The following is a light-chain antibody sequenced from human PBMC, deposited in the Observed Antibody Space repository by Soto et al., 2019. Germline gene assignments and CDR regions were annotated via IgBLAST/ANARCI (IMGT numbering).Light chain of an antibody. V-gene: IGLV2-23*01. Sequence: SVLTQPGSVSGSPGQSITISCTGTSSDVGSYNLVSWYQQHPGKAPKLMIYEGSKRPSGVSNRFSGSKSGNTASLTISGLQAEDEADYYCCSYAGSSTLVFGGVTKATVL. J-gene: IGLJ2*01. CDR3: CSYAGSSTLV. CDR2: EGS. CDR1: SSDVGSYNL.